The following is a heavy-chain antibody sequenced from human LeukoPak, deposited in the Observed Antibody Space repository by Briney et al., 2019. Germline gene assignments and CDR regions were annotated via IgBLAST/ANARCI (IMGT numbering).Heavy chain of an antibody. Sequence: PSETLSLTCTVSGGSISSGNYYWSWIRQPAGKGLEWIGRIYTSGSTNYNPSLKSRVTMSVDTSKNQFSLKLSSVTAADTAVDYCAREANAFDIWGQGTMVTVSS. CDR3: AREANAFDI. V-gene: IGHV4-61*02. CDR2: IYTSGST. J-gene: IGHJ3*02. CDR1: GGSISSGNYY.